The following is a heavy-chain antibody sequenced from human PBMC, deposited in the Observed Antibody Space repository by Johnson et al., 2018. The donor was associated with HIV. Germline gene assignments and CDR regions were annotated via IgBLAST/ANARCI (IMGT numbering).Heavy chain of an antibody. D-gene: IGHD2-21*02. Sequence: VQLVESGGGLVQPGGSLRLSCAASGFTFSSYDMNWVRQAPGKGLEWVSYISSSGSTMHSADSVQGRFTISRDNAKNSLYLQMSSLGAEDTAVYYCTRDQYCGGDCYSFGAFDIWGQGTMVTVSS. CDR1: GFTFSSYD. CDR2: ISSSGSTM. CDR3: TRDQYCGGDCYSFGAFDI. J-gene: IGHJ3*02. V-gene: IGHV3-48*03.